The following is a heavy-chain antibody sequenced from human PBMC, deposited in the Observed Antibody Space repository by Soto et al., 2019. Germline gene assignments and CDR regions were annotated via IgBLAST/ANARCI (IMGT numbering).Heavy chain of an antibody. Sequence: QVQLVESGGGVVQPGRSLRLSCAASGFTFSSYAMHWVRQAPGKGLEWVAVISYDGSNKYYADSVKGRFTISRDNSKNTLNLQMNSLRAEDTAVYYCARDLHCSGGSCYSGMDVWGQGTTVTVSS. CDR2: ISYDGSNK. J-gene: IGHJ6*02. CDR1: GFTFSSYA. V-gene: IGHV3-30-3*01. CDR3: ARDLHCSGGSCYSGMDV. D-gene: IGHD2-15*01.